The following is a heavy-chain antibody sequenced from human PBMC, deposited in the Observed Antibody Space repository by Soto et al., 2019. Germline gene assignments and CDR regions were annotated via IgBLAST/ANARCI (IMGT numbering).Heavy chain of an antibody. CDR1: GFTFNHYA. CDR3: AKENLVVVTSGDFDY. Sequence: EVHLLESGGDLVQPGGSLRLSCAASGFTFNHYAMTWVRQAPGKGLEWVSSISGSGDSIYYADSVKGRFTISRDHSKNTLYLQMNSLRADDTAVYFCAKENLVVVTSGDFDYWGQGTLVTVSS. J-gene: IGHJ4*02. V-gene: IGHV3-23*01. D-gene: IGHD2-21*02. CDR2: ISGSGDSI.